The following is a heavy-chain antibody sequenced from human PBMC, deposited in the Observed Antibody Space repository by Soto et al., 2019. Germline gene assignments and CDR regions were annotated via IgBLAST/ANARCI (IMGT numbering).Heavy chain of an antibody. CDR2: ISNSGST. Sequence: PSETLSLTCTVSVGAVTSDEYYWSWIRQSPGKGLEGIGYISNSGSTGYNPSLKTRLSMSVDRSKNQFTLRLTSVTAADTAVYLCATESGSTYGYFDHWGQGTQVTVSS. CDR3: ATESGSTYGYFDH. J-gene: IGHJ4*02. CDR1: VGAVTSDEYY. D-gene: IGHD5-18*01. V-gene: IGHV4-30-4*01.